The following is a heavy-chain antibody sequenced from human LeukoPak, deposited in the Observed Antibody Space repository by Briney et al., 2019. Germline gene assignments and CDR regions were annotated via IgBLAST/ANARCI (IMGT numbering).Heavy chain of an antibody. D-gene: IGHD5-18*01. CDR3: AREIRGYSYGTFDY. CDR1: GYTFTGYY. J-gene: IGHJ4*02. CDR2: INPNSGGT. Sequence: ASVKVSCKASGYTFTGYYMHWVRQAPGQGLEWMGRINPNSGGTHYAQKFQGRVTMTRDTSISTAYMELSRLRSDDTAVYYCAREIRGYSYGTFDYWGQGTLVTVSS. V-gene: IGHV1-2*06.